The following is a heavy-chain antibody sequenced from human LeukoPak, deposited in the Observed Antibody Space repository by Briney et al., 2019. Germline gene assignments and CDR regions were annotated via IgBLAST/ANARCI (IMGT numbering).Heavy chain of an antibody. Sequence: GGSLRLSCAASGFTFRSYWMVWVRQAPGKGLEWVANINQGGSVQYYMDSVEGRFTISRDDAKNSLYVQMNSLRDEDTAVYYCARVEYSGWNLEYWGQGTLVTVSS. CDR2: INQGGSVQ. CDR1: GFTFRSYW. CDR3: ARVEYSGWNLEY. V-gene: IGHV3-7*01. D-gene: IGHD6-19*01. J-gene: IGHJ4*02.